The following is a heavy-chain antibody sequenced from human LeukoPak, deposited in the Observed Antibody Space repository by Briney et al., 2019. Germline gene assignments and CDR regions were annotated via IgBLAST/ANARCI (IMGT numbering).Heavy chain of an antibody. CDR3: ARTLNFWSGPPYYYYYMDV. J-gene: IGHJ6*03. V-gene: IGHV3-48*01. D-gene: IGHD3-3*01. CDR1: GFTFSSYS. Sequence: PGGSLRLSCAASGFTFSSYSMNWVRQAPGKGLELVSYISSSSSTIYYADSVKGRFTISRDNAKNSLYLQMNSLRAEDTAVYYCARTLNFWSGPPYYYYYMDVWGKGTTVTVSS. CDR2: ISSSSSTI.